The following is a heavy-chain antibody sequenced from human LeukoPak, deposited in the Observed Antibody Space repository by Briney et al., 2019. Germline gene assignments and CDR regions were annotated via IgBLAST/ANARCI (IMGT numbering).Heavy chain of an antibody. Sequence: SGTLSLTCAVYGGSFSGYYWSWIRQPPGKGLEWIGEINHSGSTNYNPSLKSRVTISVDTSKNQFSLKLSSVTAADTAVYYCAREDGDSPQYYWGQGTLVTVSS. CDR3: AREDGDSPQYY. D-gene: IGHD4-17*01. CDR2: INHSGST. J-gene: IGHJ4*02. CDR1: GGSFSGYY. V-gene: IGHV4-34*01.